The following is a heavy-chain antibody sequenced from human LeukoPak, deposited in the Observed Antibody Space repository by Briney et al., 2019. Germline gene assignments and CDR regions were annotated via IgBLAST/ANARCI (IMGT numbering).Heavy chain of an antibody. D-gene: IGHD1-1*01. CDR2: IYHSGST. Sequence: SETLSLTCTVSGYSISSGYYWGWIRQPPGKGLEWIGSIYHSGSTYYNPSLKSRVTISVDTPKNQFSLKLSSVTAADTAVYYCARPVPSRLGWFDPWGQGTLVTVSS. V-gene: IGHV4-38-2*02. J-gene: IGHJ5*02. CDR1: GYSISSGYY. CDR3: ARPVPSRLGWFDP.